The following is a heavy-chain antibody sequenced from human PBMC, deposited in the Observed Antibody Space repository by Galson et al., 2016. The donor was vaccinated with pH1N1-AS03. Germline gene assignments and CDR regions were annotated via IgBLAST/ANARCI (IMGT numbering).Heavy chain of an antibody. Sequence: SLRLSCAASGFTFSTYGMKWVRQAPGKGLEWVSSISRSSSYISYADSVKGRFTISRDNAENSLFLQMNGLRAEDTAVYYCARPKNGGNSQVNAFDLWGQGTMVTVSS. CDR2: ISRSSSYI. V-gene: IGHV3-21*01. D-gene: IGHD4-23*01. CDR1: GFTFSTYG. J-gene: IGHJ3*01. CDR3: ARPKNGGNSQVNAFDL.